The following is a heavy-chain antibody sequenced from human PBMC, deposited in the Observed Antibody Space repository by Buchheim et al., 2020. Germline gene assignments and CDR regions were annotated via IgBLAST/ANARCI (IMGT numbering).Heavy chain of an antibody. J-gene: IGHJ5*02. CDR3: VRDNGYYDSSGYTFNWFDP. D-gene: IGHD3-22*01. CDR2: IWYDGNNK. CDR1: GFSFTTYG. V-gene: IGHV3-33*01. Sequence: QVQLVESGGGVVQPGRSLRLSCAASGFSFTTYGMHWVRQAPGKGLEWLAVIWYDGNNKYYADSVRGRFTISRDNSKNTLYLQMSSLRAEDTAVYYCVRDNGYYDSSGYTFNWFDPWGQGTL.